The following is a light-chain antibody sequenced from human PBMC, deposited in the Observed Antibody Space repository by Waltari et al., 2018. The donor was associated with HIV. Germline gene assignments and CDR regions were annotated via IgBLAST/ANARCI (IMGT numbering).Light chain of an antibody. CDR1: SASVSTSYY. CDR3: VLFMGNGIWV. CDR2: STN. V-gene: IGLV8-61*01. J-gene: IGLJ3*02. Sequence: QTVVTQEPSFSVSPGGTVTPTCGLSSASVSTSYYPSWYQQTPGQAPRTLIYSTNTRSSGVPDRFSGSILGNKAALTITGAQADDESDYYCVLFMGNGIWVFGGGTKLTVL.